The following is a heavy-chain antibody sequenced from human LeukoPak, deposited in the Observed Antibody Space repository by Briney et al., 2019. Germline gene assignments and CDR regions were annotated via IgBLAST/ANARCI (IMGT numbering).Heavy chain of an antibody. CDR3: AKDRTVRAVINSYFDY. CDR2: ISGSGGST. D-gene: IGHD3-10*01. J-gene: IGHJ4*02. V-gene: IGHV3-23*01. CDR1: GFTFSSYA. Sequence: GGSLRLSCAASGFTFSSYAMSWVRQAPGKGLEWVSDISGSGGSTYYADSVKGRFTISRDNSKNTLYLQMNSLRAEDTALYYCAKDRTVRAVINSYFDYWGQGTLVTVSS.